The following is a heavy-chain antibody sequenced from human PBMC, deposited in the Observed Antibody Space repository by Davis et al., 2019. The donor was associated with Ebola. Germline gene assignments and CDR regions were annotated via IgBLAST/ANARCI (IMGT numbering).Heavy chain of an antibody. Sequence: PGGSLRLSCAASGFTFSSYAMSWVRQAPGKGLEWVSAISGSGGSTYYADSVKGRFTISRDNAKNSLYLQMNSLRAEDTAVYYCARPLAALYYYGMDVWGQGTTVTVSS. CDR2: ISGSGGST. CDR1: GFTFSSYA. J-gene: IGHJ6*02. V-gene: IGHV3-23*01. CDR3: ARPLAALYYYGMDV.